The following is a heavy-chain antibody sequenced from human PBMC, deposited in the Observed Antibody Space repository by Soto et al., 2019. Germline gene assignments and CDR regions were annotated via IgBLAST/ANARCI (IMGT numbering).Heavy chain of an antibody. V-gene: IGHV1-2*04. D-gene: IGHD3-22*01. CDR3: ARTPVIDSSEDYYGMDV. J-gene: IGHJ6*02. CDR1: GYTFTGYY. Sequence: GASVKVSCKASGYTFTGYYMHWVRQAPGQGLEWMGWINPNSGGTNYAQKFQGWVTMTRDTSISTAYMELSRLRSDDTAVYYCARTPVIDSSEDYYGMDVWGQGTTVTVS. CDR2: INPNSGGT.